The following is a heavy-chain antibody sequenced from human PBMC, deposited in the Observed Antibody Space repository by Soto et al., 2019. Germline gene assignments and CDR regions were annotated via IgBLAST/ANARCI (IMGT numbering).Heavy chain of an antibody. Sequence: ASVKVSCKASGYTFTGYAMHWVRQAPGQRLEWMGWINADNSNTKYSQKFRGRVTITRDTSASTAYMELSSLRSEDTAVYYCARSAVSPYGGLIGPFDYWGQGNLVTVSS. CDR2: INADNSNT. D-gene: IGHD3-16*02. J-gene: IGHJ4*02. CDR1: GYTFTGYA. CDR3: ARSAVSPYGGLIGPFDY. V-gene: IGHV1-3*01.